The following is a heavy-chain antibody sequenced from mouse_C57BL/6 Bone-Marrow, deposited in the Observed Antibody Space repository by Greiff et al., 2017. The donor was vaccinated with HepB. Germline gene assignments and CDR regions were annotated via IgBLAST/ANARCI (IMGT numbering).Heavy chain of an antibody. Sequence: VQLKESGGGLVQPGGSLKLSCAASGFTFSDYYMYWVRQTPEKRLEWVAYISNGGGSTYYPDTVKGRFTISRDNAKNTLYLQMSRLKSEDTAMYYCARQVTTVGSYYFDYWGQGTTLTVSS. J-gene: IGHJ2*01. V-gene: IGHV5-12*01. CDR3: ARQVTTVGSYYFDY. CDR1: GFTFSDYY. CDR2: ISNGGGST. D-gene: IGHD1-1*01.